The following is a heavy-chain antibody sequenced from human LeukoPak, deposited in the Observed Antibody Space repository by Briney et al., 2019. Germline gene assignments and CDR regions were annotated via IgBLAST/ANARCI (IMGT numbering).Heavy chain of an antibody. J-gene: IGHJ3*02. Sequence: GGSLRLSCAASGFTFSSYWMTWVRQSPGKGLERVASINQDGSQKYYVDSVKDRLTISRDNAKNSLFLQMNSLRVEDTAVYYCTRNQNWASDIWGQGTMVTVSS. CDR1: GFTFSSYW. CDR2: INQDGSQK. V-gene: IGHV3-7*01. D-gene: IGHD1-1*01. CDR3: TRNQNWASDI.